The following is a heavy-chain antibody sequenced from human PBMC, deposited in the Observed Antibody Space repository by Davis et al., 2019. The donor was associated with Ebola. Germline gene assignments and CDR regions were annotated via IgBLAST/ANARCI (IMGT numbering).Heavy chain of an antibody. V-gene: IGHV3-30*03. CDR3: ARDRVIAVAGITQYYYYYYGMDV. Sequence: GESLKISCAASGFTFSSYGMHWVRQAPGKGLEWVAVISYDGSNKYYADSVKGRFTISRDNSKNTLYLQMNSLRAEDTAVYYCARDRVIAVAGITQYYYYYYGMDVWGQGTTVTVSS. CDR2: ISYDGSNK. D-gene: IGHD6-19*01. J-gene: IGHJ6*02. CDR1: GFTFSSYG.